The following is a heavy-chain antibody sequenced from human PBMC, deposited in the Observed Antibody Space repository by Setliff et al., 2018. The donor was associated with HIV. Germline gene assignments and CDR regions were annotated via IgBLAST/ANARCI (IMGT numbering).Heavy chain of an antibody. J-gene: IGHJ4*02. Sequence: PGGSLRLSCAASGFTFNNAWMTWVRQAPGKGLEWVGHIKSKIDGETTDYAAPVKGRFTISRDDSKNTVYLHMNSLKTEDNAVYYCIWSGSSGLYYFDHWGQGTLVTVSS. CDR1: GFTFNNAW. CDR2: IKSKIDGETT. V-gene: IGHV3-15*01. D-gene: IGHD3-22*01. CDR3: IWSGSSGLYYFDH.